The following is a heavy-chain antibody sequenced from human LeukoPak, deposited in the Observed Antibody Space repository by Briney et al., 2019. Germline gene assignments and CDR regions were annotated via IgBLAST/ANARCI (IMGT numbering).Heavy chain of an antibody. D-gene: IGHD3-10*01. CDR3: ARDRELLWFGELSEYYYMDV. J-gene: IGHJ6*03. V-gene: IGHV4-38-2*02. Sequence: SETLSLTCAVSGYSISSGYYWGWIRQPPGQGLEWIGSIYHSGSTYYNPSLKSRVTISVDTSKNQFSLKLSSVTAADTAVYYCARDRELLWFGELSEYYYMDVWGKGTTVTVSS. CDR1: GYSISSGYY. CDR2: IYHSGST.